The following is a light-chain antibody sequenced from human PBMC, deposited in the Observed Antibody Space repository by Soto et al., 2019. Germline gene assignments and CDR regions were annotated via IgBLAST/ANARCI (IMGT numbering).Light chain of an antibody. Sequence: DVVMTQSLLSLPVTLGQPASISCRSSQSPLYSDGNTYLSWFQQRPGQSPRRLIYKVSNRDSGVPDRFSGSGSGTDFTLKISRVEAEDVGVYYCMQGTHWPWTFGQGTKVEIK. CDR2: KVS. V-gene: IGKV2-30*01. CDR1: QSPLYSDGNTY. CDR3: MQGTHWPWT. J-gene: IGKJ1*01.